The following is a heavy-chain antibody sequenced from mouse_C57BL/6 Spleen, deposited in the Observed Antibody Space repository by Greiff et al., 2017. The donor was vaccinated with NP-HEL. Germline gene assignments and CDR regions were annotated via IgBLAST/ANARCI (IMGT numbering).Heavy chain of an antibody. CDR2: ISYDGSN. Sequence: EVQRVESGPGLVKPSQSLSLTCSVTGYSITSGYYWNWIRQFPGNKLEWMGYISYDGSNNYNPSLKNRISITRDTSKNQFFLKLNSVTTEDTATYYCARDLYSSYFDYWGQGTTLTVSS. V-gene: IGHV3-6*01. J-gene: IGHJ2*01. CDR3: ARDLYSSYFDY. D-gene: IGHD2-12*01. CDR1: GYSITSGYY.